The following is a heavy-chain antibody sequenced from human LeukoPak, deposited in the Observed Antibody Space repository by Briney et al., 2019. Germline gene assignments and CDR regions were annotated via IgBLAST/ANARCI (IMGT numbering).Heavy chain of an antibody. CDR1: GGSFSGYY. J-gene: IGHJ4*02. Sequence: SETLSLTCAVYGGSFSGYYWSWIRQPPGKGLEWIGEINHSGSTNYNPSLKSRVTISVDTSKNQFSLKLSSVTAADTAVYYCARKGQQRYCSGGSCYLLYFDYWGQGTLVTVSS. CDR3: ARKGQQRYCSGGSCYLLYFDY. V-gene: IGHV4-34*01. D-gene: IGHD2-15*01. CDR2: INHSGST.